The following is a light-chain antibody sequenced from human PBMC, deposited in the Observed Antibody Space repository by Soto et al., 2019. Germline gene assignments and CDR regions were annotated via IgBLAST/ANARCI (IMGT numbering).Light chain of an antibody. CDR2: EVS. CDR1: SSDVGGYKY. V-gene: IGLV2-14*01. Sequence: QSVLTQPASVSGSPGQSITVSCTGTSSDVGGYKYVSWYQQHPGKAPKLMIFEVSNRPSGVSDRFSGSKSGNTASLTISGLQAEDEADYYCSSYTSTSSPVLFGGGTQLTVL. CDR3: SSYTSTSSPVL. J-gene: IGLJ2*01.